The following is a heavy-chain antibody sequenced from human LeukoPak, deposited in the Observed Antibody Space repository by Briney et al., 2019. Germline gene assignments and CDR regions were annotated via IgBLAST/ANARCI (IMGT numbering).Heavy chain of an antibody. V-gene: IGHV4-39*07. D-gene: IGHD3-10*01. CDR3: AREPRYGSGSWIDY. J-gene: IGHJ4*02. CDR1: GGSISSSSYY. CDR2: IYYSGST. Sequence: SETLSLTCTVSGGSISSSSYYWGWIRQPPGKGLEWIGSIYYSGSTYYNPSLKSRVTISVDTSKNQFSLKLSSVTAADTAVYYCAREPRYGSGSWIDYWGQGTLVTVSS.